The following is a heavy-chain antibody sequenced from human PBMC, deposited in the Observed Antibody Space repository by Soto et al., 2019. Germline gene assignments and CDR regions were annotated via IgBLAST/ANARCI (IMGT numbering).Heavy chain of an antibody. CDR3: AKDKKSIAADALDY. D-gene: IGHD6-6*01. J-gene: IGHJ4*02. V-gene: IGHV3-23*01. CDR2: ISGSGGST. CDR1: GFTFSSYA. Sequence: GGSLRLSCAASGFTFSSYALSCVRQAPGKGLEWFSAISGSGGSTYYADSVKGRFTISRDNSKNTLYLQMNSLRAEDTAVYYCAKDKKSIAADALDYLGQGTLVTVSS.